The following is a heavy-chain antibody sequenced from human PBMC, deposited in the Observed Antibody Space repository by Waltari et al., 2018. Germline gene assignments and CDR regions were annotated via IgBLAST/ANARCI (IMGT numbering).Heavy chain of an antibody. J-gene: IGHJ4*02. D-gene: IGHD6-13*01. CDR1: GYTFTSYD. CDR3: AMGAAAGDY. V-gene: IGHV1-8*01. Sequence: QVQLVQSGAEVKKPGASVKVSCKASGYTFTSYDINWVRQATGQGLEWMGWTNPNRCNTGYAQKFQCRVTMTRNTSISTAYMELGSLRSEDTAVYYCAMGAAAGDYWGQGTLVTVSS. CDR2: TNPNRCNT.